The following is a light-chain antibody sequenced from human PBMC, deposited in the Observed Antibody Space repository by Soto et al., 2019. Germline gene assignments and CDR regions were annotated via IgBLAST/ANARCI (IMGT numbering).Light chain of an antibody. CDR2: GAS. CDR3: QHYGSSAYT. CDR1: QSVRSNY. Sequence: EIVLTQSPGTLSLSPGERATLSCRASQSVRSNYLAWYQQKPSQAPRLLNYGASSRATGIPDRFSGSGSGTDFTLTISRLEPEDFAVYYCQHYGSSAYTFGQETKMEIK. J-gene: IGKJ2*01. V-gene: IGKV3-20*01.